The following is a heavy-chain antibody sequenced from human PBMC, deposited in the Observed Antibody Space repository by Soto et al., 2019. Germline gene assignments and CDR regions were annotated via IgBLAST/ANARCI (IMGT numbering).Heavy chain of an antibody. CDR3: ARDRVVVAATPYMDV. V-gene: IGHV3-66*01. J-gene: IGHJ6*03. Sequence: PGGSLRLSCAASGFTVSSNYMSWVRQAPGEGLEWVSVIYSGGSTYYADSVKGRFTISRDNSKNTLYLQMNSLRAEDTAVYYCARDRVVVAATPYMDVWGKGTTVTVSS. CDR1: GFTVSSNY. CDR2: IYSGGST. D-gene: IGHD2-15*01.